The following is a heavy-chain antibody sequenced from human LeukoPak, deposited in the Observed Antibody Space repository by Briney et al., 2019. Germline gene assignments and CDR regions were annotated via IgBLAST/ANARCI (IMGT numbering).Heavy chain of an antibody. CDR3: ARGWFGFWHNSYLDDNAFDV. J-gene: IGHJ3*01. D-gene: IGHD3-10*01. Sequence: SETLSLTCAVYGGSFSGYDWSWIRQVPGKGLEWLGEINQSGRTNYNPSLKSRVTISVDPSKNQIPLNLSFVTATDTAVYYCARGWFGFWHNSYLDDNAFDVWGPGTMVTVSS. V-gene: IGHV4-34*01. CDR1: GGSFSGYD. CDR2: INQSGRT.